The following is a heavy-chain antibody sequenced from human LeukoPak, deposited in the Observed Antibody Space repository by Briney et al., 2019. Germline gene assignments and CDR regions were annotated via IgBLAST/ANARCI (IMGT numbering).Heavy chain of an antibody. V-gene: IGHV4-34*01. CDR3: ARSGGYLCYFDY. Sequence: SETLSLTCAVYGGSFSGYYWSWIRQPPGKGLAWIGEINHSGSTNYNPSLKSRVTISVDTSKNQFSLKLSSVTAADTAVYYCARSGGYLCYFDYWGQGTLVTVSS. J-gene: IGHJ4*02. CDR1: GGSFSGYY. CDR2: INHSGST. D-gene: IGHD2-15*01.